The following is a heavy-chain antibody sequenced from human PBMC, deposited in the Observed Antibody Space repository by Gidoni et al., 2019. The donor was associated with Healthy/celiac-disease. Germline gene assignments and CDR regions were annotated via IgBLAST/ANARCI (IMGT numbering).Heavy chain of an antibody. Sequence: QLQLQESGPGLVQPSATLSLTCPVSGGSISSSSYYWGGIRQPPGKGLEWIGSSYYSGSTYYNPSLKSRVTISVDTSKNQCSLKLSSVTAADTAVYYCAREGGGGYCSSTSCYIEYYYYGMDVWGQGTTVTVSS. V-gene: IGHV4-39*07. CDR3: AREGGGGYCSSTSCYIEYYYYGMDV. CDR2: SYYSGST. J-gene: IGHJ6*02. CDR1: GGSISSSSYY. D-gene: IGHD2-2*02.